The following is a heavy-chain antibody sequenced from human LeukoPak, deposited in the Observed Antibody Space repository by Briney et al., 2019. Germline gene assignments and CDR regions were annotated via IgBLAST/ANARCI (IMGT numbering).Heavy chain of an antibody. CDR3: ALIFGFRSGYSSLDY. V-gene: IGHV1-46*03. Sequence: ASVKVSCKASGYTFTSYYMHWVRQAPGQGLEWMGIINPSGGSTSYAQKFQGRVTMTRDTSTSTVYMELSSLRSEDTAVYYCALIFGFRSGYSSLDYWGQGTLVTVSS. J-gene: IGHJ4*02. CDR2: INPSGGST. D-gene: IGHD3-3*01. CDR1: GYTFTSYY.